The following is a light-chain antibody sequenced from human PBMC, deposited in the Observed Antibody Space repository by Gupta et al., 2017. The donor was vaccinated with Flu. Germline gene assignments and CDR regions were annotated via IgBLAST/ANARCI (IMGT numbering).Light chain of an antibody. V-gene: IGLV3-25*02. J-gene: IGLJ3*02. CDR2: KDT. Sequence: SYELTQPPSVSVSPGQTARITCSGEALSKDYAHWYQQKPGQAPMLMIYKDTERPSGIPERFSGSSSGTTVTLTISRVQAEDEADYYCQSLDNSGDYWVFGGGTNLAVL. CDR3: QSLDNSGDYWV. CDR1: ALSKDY.